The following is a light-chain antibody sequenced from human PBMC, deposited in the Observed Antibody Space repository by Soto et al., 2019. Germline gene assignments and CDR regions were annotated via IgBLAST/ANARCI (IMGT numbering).Light chain of an antibody. V-gene: IGKV3D-20*02. CDR1: HTISSSY. CDR3: QQRNNWPLT. CDR2: GAS. J-gene: IGKJ4*01. Sequence: EIVLTQSPGTLSLSPGERATLSCRASHTISSSYLAWYQQKPGQAPRLLMYGASNRATGVPARFSGSGSGTDFTLTISSLEPEDVAVYYCQQRNNWPLTFGAGTRVEI.